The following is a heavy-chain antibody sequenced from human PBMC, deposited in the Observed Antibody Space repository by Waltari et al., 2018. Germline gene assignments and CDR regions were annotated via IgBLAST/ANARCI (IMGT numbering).Heavy chain of an antibody. D-gene: IGHD5-12*01. CDR1: GGSISSYY. CDR3: ARGRALVATEVAFDI. CDR2: IYYSGST. J-gene: IGHJ3*02. Sequence: QVQLQESGPGLVKPSETLSLTCTVSGGSISSYYWSWIRQPPGKGLEWIGYIYYSGSTNYNPSLKSRVTISVDTSKNQFSLKLSSVTAADTGVYYCARGRALVATEVAFDIWGQGTMVTVSS. V-gene: IGHV4-59*01.